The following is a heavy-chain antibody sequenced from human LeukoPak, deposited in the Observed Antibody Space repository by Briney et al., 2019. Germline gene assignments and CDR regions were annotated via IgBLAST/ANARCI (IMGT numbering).Heavy chain of an antibody. CDR1: GGSFIGGSMNDFS. Sequence: SETLSLTCTVSGGSFIGGSMNDFSWSWIRQPPGKGPQCVATLYYNGDTVYNPSLKSRVTISVDTSKNQFSLKLSSVTAADTAVYYCASLYRWGHQRIDPWGQGTLVTVSS. D-gene: IGHD2-8*02. J-gene: IGHJ5*02. CDR3: ASLYRWGHQRIDP. V-gene: IGHV4-61*08. CDR2: LYYNGDT.